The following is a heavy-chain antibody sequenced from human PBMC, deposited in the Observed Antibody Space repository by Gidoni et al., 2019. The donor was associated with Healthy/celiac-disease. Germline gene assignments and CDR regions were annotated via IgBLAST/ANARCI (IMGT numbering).Heavy chain of an antibody. D-gene: IGHD6-13*01. CDR2: T. CDR3: ARQAPYSSSWYHFDY. Sequence: TYYNPSLKSRVTISVDTSKNQFSLKLSSVTAADTAVYYCARQAPYSSSWYHFDYWGQGTLVTVSS. V-gene: IGHV4-39*01. J-gene: IGHJ4*02.